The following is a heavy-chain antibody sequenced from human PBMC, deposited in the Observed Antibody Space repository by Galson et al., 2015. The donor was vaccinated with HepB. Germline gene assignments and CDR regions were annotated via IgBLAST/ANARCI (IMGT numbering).Heavy chain of an antibody. V-gene: IGHV3-72*01. D-gene: IGHD1-26*01. CDR3: ARSGSYGPLTY. CDR2: TRHKGRSYTP. CDR1: GFTLNDHY. Sequence: SLRLSCAASGFTLNDHYMDWGRQAPGKGLEWVARTRHKGRSYTPGIAASGKGRFTISRDDSQNSMYLQMNTLETEDTAVYYCARSGSYGPLTYWGQGTLVTVSS. J-gene: IGHJ4*02.